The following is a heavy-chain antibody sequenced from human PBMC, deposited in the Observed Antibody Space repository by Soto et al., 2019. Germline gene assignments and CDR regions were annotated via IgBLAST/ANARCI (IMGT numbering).Heavy chain of an antibody. Sequence: PSETLSLTCTVPGGSISSYYWSWIRQPPGKGLEWIGYIYYSGSTNYNPSLKSRVTISVDSSKNQFSLKLSSVTAADTAVYYCARVRNRGVTFTNWFDPCGQGTLVTVSS. D-gene: IGHD3-10*01. CDR3: ARVRNRGVTFTNWFDP. CDR1: GGSISSYY. CDR2: IYYSGST. J-gene: IGHJ5*02. V-gene: IGHV4-59*01.